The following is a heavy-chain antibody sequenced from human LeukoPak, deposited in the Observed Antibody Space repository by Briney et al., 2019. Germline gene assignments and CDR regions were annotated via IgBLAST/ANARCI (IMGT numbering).Heavy chain of an antibody. J-gene: IGHJ4*02. D-gene: IGHD1-26*01. V-gene: IGHV3-21*05. CDR1: GFTFNTYA. CDR3: VRDLEGNSGSLDY. CDR2: ISSSSIYI. Sequence: GGSLRLSCAASGFTFNTYAMNWIRQAPGKGLEWVSFISSSSIYIYYADSVKGRFTISRNNAKNSLYLQMNSLRAEDTAVYYCVRDLEGNSGSLDYWGQGTLVAVSS.